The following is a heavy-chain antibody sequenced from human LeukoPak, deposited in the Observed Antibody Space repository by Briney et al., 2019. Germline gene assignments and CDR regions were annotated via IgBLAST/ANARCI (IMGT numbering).Heavy chain of an antibody. Sequence: PGGSLRLSCAASGFTVSTNYMSWVRQAPGKGLEWVGRIKSKTDGGTTDYAAPVKGRFTISRDDSKNTLYLQMNSLKTEDTAVYYCLAAMIVVAAYFQHWGQGTLVTVSS. J-gene: IGHJ1*01. D-gene: IGHD3-22*01. V-gene: IGHV3-15*01. CDR1: GFTVSTNY. CDR3: LAAMIVVAAYFQH. CDR2: IKSKTDGGTT.